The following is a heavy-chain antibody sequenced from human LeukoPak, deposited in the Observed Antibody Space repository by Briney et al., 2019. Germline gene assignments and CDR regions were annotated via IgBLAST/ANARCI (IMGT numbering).Heavy chain of an antibody. CDR3: AKDVYGSGSYYFDY. Sequence: GGSLRLSCAASGFTFSSYAMSWVRQAPGKGLEWVSAVSGSGGSTYYADSVKGRFTISRDNSKNTLYLQMNSLRAEDTAVYYCAKDVYGSGSYYFDYWGQGTLVTVSS. CDR2: VSGSGGST. D-gene: IGHD3-10*01. J-gene: IGHJ4*02. CDR1: GFTFSSYA. V-gene: IGHV3-23*01.